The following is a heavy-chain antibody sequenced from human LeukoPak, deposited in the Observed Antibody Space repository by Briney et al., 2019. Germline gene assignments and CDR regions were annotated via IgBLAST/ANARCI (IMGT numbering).Heavy chain of an antibody. J-gene: IGHJ6*02. V-gene: IGHV3-48*04. D-gene: IGHD1-26*01. Sequence: PGGSLRLSCAASGFTFSSYSMSWIRQAPGKGLEWVSYISSSGSTIYYADSVKGRFTISRDNAKNSLYLQMNSLRAEDTAVYYCARESEATTDYYYGMDVWGQGTTVTVSS. CDR1: GFTFSSYS. CDR2: ISSSGSTI. CDR3: ARESEATTDYYYGMDV.